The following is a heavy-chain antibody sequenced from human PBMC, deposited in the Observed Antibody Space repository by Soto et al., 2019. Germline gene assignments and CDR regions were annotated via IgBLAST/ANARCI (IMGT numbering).Heavy chain of an antibody. J-gene: IGHJ6*02. D-gene: IGHD2-2*02. V-gene: IGHV1-2*02. CDR1: GYTFSGYY. Sequence: ASVKVSCKASGYTFSGYYIHWLRQAPGQGLEWMGWINPNSGGTNYAQKFQGRVTVTRDTPTSTAYMELSRLTSDDTTVYYCARSLTEGYCTITGCYTRPLYGMDVWGQGTTVTVSS. CDR3: ARSLTEGYCTITGCYTRPLYGMDV. CDR2: INPNSGGT.